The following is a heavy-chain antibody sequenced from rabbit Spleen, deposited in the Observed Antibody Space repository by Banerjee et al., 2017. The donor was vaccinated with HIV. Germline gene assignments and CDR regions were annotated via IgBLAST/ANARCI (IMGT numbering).Heavy chain of an antibody. V-gene: IGHV1S45*01. CDR3: ARAPYASRATIWFEL. J-gene: IGHJ4*01. CDR1: GFDFNTKYW. Sequence: QEQLVESGGGLVQPEGSLTLTCTASGFDFNTKYWMCWVRQAPGKGLEWIACIFPDSDANVAASWAQGRFTISRTSSTTVTLQMTSLTAADTATYFCARAPYASRATIWFELWGPGTLVTVS. D-gene: IGHD6-1*01. CDR2: IFPDSDAN.